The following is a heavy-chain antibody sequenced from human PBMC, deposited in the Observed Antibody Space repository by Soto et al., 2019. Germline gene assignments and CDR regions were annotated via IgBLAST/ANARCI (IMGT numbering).Heavy chain of an antibody. D-gene: IGHD4-17*01. Sequence: PGGSLRLSCAASGFTFSDYYMSWIRQAPGKGLEWVSYISSSSSYTNYADSVKGRFTISRDNAKNSLYLQMNSLRAEDTAVYYCARAHDYGDPFPWMWGQGTLVTVSS. V-gene: IGHV3-11*06. CDR3: ARAHDYGDPFPWM. CDR2: ISSSSSYT. CDR1: GFTFSDYY. J-gene: IGHJ4*02.